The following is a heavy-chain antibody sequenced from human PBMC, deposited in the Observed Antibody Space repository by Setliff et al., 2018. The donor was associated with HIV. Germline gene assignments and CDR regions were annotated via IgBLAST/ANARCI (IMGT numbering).Heavy chain of an antibody. CDR1: GGSISSYY. CDR3: ARHRGMIGTTWYNHYMDV. Sequence: PSETLSLTCTVSGGSISSYYWNWIRQPPGKGLEWIGYIYYTGSTNYNPSLKSRVTILLDTSKNQFSLRLDSLTAADTAVYYCARHRGMIGTTWYNHYMDVWGKGATVTVSS. CDR2: IYYTGST. V-gene: IGHV4-59*01. D-gene: IGHD1-7*01. J-gene: IGHJ6*03.